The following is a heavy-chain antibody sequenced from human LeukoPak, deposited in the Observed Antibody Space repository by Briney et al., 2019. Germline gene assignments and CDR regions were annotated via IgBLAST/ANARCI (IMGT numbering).Heavy chain of an antibody. CDR2: VYSGGNT. J-gene: IGHJ4*02. D-gene: IGHD1-1*01. Sequence: SETLSLTCTVSRGSISGYHWTWIRQPAGKGLEWIGRVYSGGNTKYNPSLKSRVTMSVDTSKNQFSLKLSSVTAADTAVYYCARVRYPGGFDYWGQGTLVTVSS. CDR3: ARVRYPGGFDY. V-gene: IGHV4-4*07. CDR1: RGSISGYH.